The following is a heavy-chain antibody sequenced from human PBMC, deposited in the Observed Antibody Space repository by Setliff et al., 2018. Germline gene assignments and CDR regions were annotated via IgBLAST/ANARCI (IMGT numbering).Heavy chain of an antibody. CDR3: AGGRGWRFDD. J-gene: IGHJ4*02. Sequence: ETLSLTCTVSGGSIRNYYWSWIRQPPGKGLEWVAIIKQDGSETVYAVSVKGRLTISRDNAKNSLYLQMNSLRGEDTAVYYCAGGRGWRFDDWGQGTLVTVSS. D-gene: IGHD6-19*01. CDR1: GGSIRNYY. V-gene: IGHV3-7*03. CDR2: IKQDGSET.